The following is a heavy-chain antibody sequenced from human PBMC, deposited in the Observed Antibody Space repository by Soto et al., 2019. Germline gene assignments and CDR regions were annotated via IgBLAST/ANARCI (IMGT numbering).Heavy chain of an antibody. CDR2: ISSSSSYI. CDR1: GFTFSSYS. D-gene: IGHD3-10*01. J-gene: IGHJ5*02. CDR3: ARDSYGSGNWFDP. V-gene: IGHV3-21*01. Sequence: EVQLVESGGGLVKPGGSLRLSCAASGFTFSSYSMNWVRQAPGKGLEWVSSISSSSSYIYYADSVKGRFTISRDNAKNSLYLQMNSLRAEDTAVYYCARDSYGSGNWFDPWCQGTLVTVSS.